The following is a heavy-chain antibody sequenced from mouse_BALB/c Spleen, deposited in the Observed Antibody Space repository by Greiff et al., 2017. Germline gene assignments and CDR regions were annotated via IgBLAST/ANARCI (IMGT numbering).Heavy chain of an antibody. CDR1: GFTFSSYG. Sequence: EVMLVESGGDLVKPGGSLKLSCAASGFTFSSYGMSWVRQTPDKRLEWVATISSGGSYTYYPDSVKGRFTISRDNAKNNLYLQMSSLKSEDTAMYYCARGGYGNYFAYWGQGTLVTVSA. V-gene: IGHV5-6*02. D-gene: IGHD2-1*01. CDR2: ISSGGSYT. CDR3: ARGGYGNYFAY. J-gene: IGHJ3*01.